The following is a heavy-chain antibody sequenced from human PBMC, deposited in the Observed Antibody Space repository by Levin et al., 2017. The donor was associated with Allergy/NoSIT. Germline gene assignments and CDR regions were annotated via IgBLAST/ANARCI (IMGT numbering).Heavy chain of an antibody. V-gene: IGHV4-39*01. CDR1: GASISSGDYF. Sequence: MSSETLSLTCTVSGASISSGDYFGGWIRQPPGKGLEWIGSIHYSGRTYYSPSVRSRVTMSVDTSKNQFSLRLNSVTAADTAIYYCARSPLGGSASYHTWGQGTLVTVSS. D-gene: IGHD3-16*01. J-gene: IGHJ5*02. CDR2: IHYSGRT. CDR3: ARSPLGGSASYHT.